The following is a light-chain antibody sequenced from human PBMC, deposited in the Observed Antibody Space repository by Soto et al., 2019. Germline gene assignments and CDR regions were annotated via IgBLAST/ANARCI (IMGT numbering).Light chain of an antibody. J-gene: IGKJ2*01. CDR2: LLS. V-gene: IGKV2-28*01. CDR1: QSLLRSNGYNY. CDR3: MQSLQTPYT. Sequence: DIVMTQSPLSLPVTPGESASISCRSSQSLLRSNGYNYVDWYFQKPGQSPQLLLYLLSNLSSGVTHRFSGSGSGTNFTLKITRVEAEDVANYYCMQSLQTPYTSGQRTKLEI.